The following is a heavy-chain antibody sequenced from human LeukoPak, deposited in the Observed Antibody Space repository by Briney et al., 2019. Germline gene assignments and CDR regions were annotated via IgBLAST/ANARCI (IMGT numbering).Heavy chain of an antibody. CDR2: IRSKANSYAT. CDR3: TYGDSGLGAFDI. V-gene: IGHV3-73*01. Sequence: PGGSLRLSCAASGFTFSGSAMHWVRQASGKGLEWVGRIRSKANSYATAYAASVKGRFTISRDDSKNTAYLQMNSLKTEDTAVYYCTYGDSGLGAFDIWGQGTMVTVSS. J-gene: IGHJ3*02. D-gene: IGHD4-17*01. CDR1: GFTFSGSA.